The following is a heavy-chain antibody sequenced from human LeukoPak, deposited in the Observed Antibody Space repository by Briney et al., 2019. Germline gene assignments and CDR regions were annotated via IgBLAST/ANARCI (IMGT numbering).Heavy chain of an antibody. J-gene: IGHJ4*02. CDR2: IYYSGST. Sequence: SETLSLTCTVSGGSISSYYWSWIRQPPGKGLEWIGSIYYSGSTYYNPSLKSRVTISVDTSKNQFSLKLSSVTAADTAVYYCARDQRSTVDWGQGTLSPSPQ. D-gene: IGHD6-13*01. CDR1: GGSISSYY. CDR3: ARDQRSTVD. V-gene: IGHV4-59*12.